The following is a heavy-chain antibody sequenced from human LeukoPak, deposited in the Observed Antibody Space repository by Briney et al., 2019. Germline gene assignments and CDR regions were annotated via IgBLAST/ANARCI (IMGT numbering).Heavy chain of an antibody. CDR2: INGDGSNI. D-gene: IGHD1-26*01. CDR1: GFTFSSYW. CDR3: ASDELRADY. V-gene: IGHV3-74*01. Sequence: GGSLRLSCVASGFTFSSYWMHWVRQDPRKGLVWVSRINGDGSNINYADSVRGRFTISRDNAKNSLYLQMNSLRAEDTAVYYCASDELRADYWGQGTLVTVSS. J-gene: IGHJ4*02.